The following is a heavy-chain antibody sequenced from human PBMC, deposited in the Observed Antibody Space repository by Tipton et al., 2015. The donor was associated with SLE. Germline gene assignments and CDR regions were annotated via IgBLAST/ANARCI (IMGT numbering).Heavy chain of an antibody. CDR2: IYRVDRK. V-gene: IGHV3-23*03. D-gene: IGHD1-7*01. CDR1: GFTFRSFA. J-gene: IGHJ3*02. Sequence: SLRLSCAASGFTFRSFAMSWVRQAPGKGLECVAVIYRVDRKYYADSVKGRFTISRDDPSNTLYLQMSGLRLDDTAVYYCVKEQRGTRWITFDIWGRGTMVTVSS. CDR3: VKEQRGTRWITFDI.